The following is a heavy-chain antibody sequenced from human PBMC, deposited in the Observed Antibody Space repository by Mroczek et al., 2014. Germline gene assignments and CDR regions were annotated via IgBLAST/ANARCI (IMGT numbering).Heavy chain of an antibody. V-gene: IGHV3-48*01. CDR1: GFTFSSYS. CDR2: ISSSSSTI. J-gene: IGHJ4*02. Sequence: VQLVESGGGLVQPGGSLRLSCAASGFTFSSYSMNWVRQAPGKGLEWVSYISSSSSTIYYADSVKGRFTISRDNAKNSLYLQMNSLRAEDTAVYYCAREGGRGSRRDFDYVGPGNPGHRLL. D-gene: IGHD2-15*01. CDR3: AREGGRGSRRDFDY.